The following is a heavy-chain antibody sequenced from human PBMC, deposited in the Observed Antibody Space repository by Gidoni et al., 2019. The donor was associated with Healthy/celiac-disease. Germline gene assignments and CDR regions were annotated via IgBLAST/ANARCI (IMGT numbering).Heavy chain of an antibody. CDR3: ARPPYYDILTGYSDAFDI. CDR2: IDPSDSYT. D-gene: IGHD3-9*01. J-gene: IGHJ3*02. Sequence: EVQLVQSGAEVKKHGESLRISCKGSGYSFTSYWISWVRQMPGKGLEWWGRIDPSDSYTNYSPSYQGHVTISADKSISTAYLQWSSLKASDTAMYYCARPPYYDILTGYSDAFDIWGQGTMVTVSS. V-gene: IGHV5-10-1*03. CDR1: GYSFTSYW.